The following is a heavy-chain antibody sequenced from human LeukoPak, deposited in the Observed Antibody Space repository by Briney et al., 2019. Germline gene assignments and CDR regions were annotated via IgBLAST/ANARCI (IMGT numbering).Heavy chain of an antibody. V-gene: IGHV4-59*01. D-gene: IGHD4-23*01. J-gene: IGHJ4*02. CDR3: ARAADYGGNSNLDY. Sequence: SETLSLTCTVSGGSISSYYWSWIRQPPGKGLEWIGYIYYSGSTNYNPSLKSRVTISVDTSKNQFSLKLSSVTAADTAVYYCARAADYGGNSNLDYWGQGTLVTASS. CDR2: IYYSGST. CDR1: GGSISSYY.